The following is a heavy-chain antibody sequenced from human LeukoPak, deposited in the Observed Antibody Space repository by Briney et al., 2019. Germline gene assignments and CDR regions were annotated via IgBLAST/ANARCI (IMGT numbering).Heavy chain of an antibody. J-gene: IGHJ4*02. CDR1: GYTFTGYY. D-gene: IGHD1-26*01. Sequence: ASVKVSCKASGYTFTGYYMHWVRQAPGQGFEWMGWINPNSGDTNYVQKFQGRVTMTRDTSISTAYMEVTSLTSDDTAVYYCERGSDSSIVGHTGNDYWGQGTLVTVSP. CDR3: ERGSDSSIVGHTGNDY. CDR2: INPNSGDT. V-gene: IGHV1-2*02.